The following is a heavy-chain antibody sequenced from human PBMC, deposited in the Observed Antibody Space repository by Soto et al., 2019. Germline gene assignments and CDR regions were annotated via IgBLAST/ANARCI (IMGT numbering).Heavy chain of an antibody. CDR1: CGSISSSYY. CDR2: IYYSGST. CDR3: ARGGYGMDV. Sequence: PSGTLSLPCTVFCGSISSSYYWSWIRQPPGKGLELIGYIYYSGSTKYNPSLKSRVTISIDTSKNQFSLKLSSVTAADTAVYYCARGGYGMDVWGQGTTVTVSS. V-gene: IGHV4-59*01. J-gene: IGHJ6*02.